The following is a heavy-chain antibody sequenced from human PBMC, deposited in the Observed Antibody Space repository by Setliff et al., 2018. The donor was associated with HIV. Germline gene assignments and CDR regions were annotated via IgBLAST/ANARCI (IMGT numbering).Heavy chain of an antibody. Sequence: GGSLRLSCAASGFTFSDYSMNWFRQTPGKGLEWVSFIHSSSSRIYYADSVKGRFTVSRDNAKNSLYLQMNNLRAEDTAVYYCARGQTTGEYWGQGTLVTVSS. V-gene: IGHV3-48*04. CDR1: GFTFSDYS. J-gene: IGHJ4*02. CDR3: ARGQTTGEY. CDR2: IHSSSSRI. D-gene: IGHD4-17*01.